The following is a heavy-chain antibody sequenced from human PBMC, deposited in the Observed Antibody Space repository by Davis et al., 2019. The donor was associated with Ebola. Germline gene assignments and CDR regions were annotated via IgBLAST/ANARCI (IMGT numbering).Heavy chain of an antibody. J-gene: IGHJ4*02. D-gene: IGHD1-14*01. CDR2: ITHTGGT. CDR3: ARRRTTYNDVRYFDL. V-gene: IGHV4-34*01. CDR1: GGPFNGYY. Sequence: PSETLSLTCAVYGGPFNGYYWTWIRQPPGKGLEWIGEITHTGGTNYSPSLKSRFTMSVDMSNNQISLKLYSVTAADTGLYYCARRRTTYNDVRYFDLWGQGNLVTVSS.